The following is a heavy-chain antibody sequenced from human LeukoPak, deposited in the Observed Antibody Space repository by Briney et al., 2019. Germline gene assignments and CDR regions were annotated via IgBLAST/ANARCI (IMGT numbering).Heavy chain of an antibody. CDR3: AVGATHYYMDV. CDR1: GGSLRGYY. J-gene: IGHJ6*03. Sequence: PSETLSLTCTLSGGSLRGYYWSWVRPPPGKGREWIAYIYYSGSTNYNPSLKSRVTISLDTSKNQFSLKLSSVTAADTSVYYCAVGATHYYMDVWGKGTTVTVSS. CDR2: IYYSGST. D-gene: IGHD3-16*01. V-gene: IGHV4-59*08.